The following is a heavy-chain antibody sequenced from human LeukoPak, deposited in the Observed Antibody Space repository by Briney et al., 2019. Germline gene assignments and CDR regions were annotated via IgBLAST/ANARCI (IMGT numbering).Heavy chain of an antibody. Sequence: GGSLRLSCAASGFTFNSYAMHWVRQAPGKGLEWVAVIASDGRDKHHADSVKGRFTISRDNSKNTLYLQMNSLRPEDTAVYYCAKDSAAGDYWGQGTLVTVSS. CDR2: IASDGRDK. CDR3: AKDSAAGDY. CDR1: GFTFNSYA. D-gene: IGHD2-15*01. J-gene: IGHJ4*02. V-gene: IGHV3-30*04.